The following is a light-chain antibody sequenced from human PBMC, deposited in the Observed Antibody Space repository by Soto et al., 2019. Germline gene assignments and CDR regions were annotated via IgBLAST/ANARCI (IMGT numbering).Light chain of an antibody. J-gene: IGLJ2*01. V-gene: IGLV2-11*01. CDR2: AVT. CDR3: CSYAGSSDVV. CDR1: SSDVGNYNY. Sequence: QSALTQPRSVSGSPGQSVTISCTGTSSDVGNYNYVSWYQQHPGKAPKLMIYAVTKRPSGVPDRFSGSKSGNTASLTISGLQTEDEADYYCCSYAGSSDVVFGEGTKLTVL.